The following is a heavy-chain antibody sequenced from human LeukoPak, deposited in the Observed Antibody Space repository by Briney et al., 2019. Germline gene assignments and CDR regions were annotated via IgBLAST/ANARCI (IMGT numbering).Heavy chain of an antibody. D-gene: IGHD6-13*01. J-gene: IGHJ6*04. CDR1: GGSISSYY. CDR3: AREGIAAAGTDYYYGMDV. V-gene: IGHV4-59*01. Sequence: SDTLSLTCTVSGGSISSYYWRWIRQPPGNGLESIGYIYYRGSTNYNPSLKSRVTIPLDTSKNQFSLKLSSVTAADTAVYYCAREGIAAAGTDYYYGMDVWGKGTTVTVSS. CDR2: IYYRGST.